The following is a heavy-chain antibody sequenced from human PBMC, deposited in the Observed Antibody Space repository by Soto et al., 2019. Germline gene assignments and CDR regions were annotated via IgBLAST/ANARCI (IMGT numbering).Heavy chain of an antibody. CDR1: GGSISSGDYY. V-gene: IGHV4-30-4*01. CDR3: ARNPPGSGSDFDY. J-gene: IGHJ4*02. CDR2: IYYSGST. D-gene: IGHD6-19*01. Sequence: SETLSLTCTVSGGSISSGDYYWSWIRQPPGKGLEWIGYIYYSGSTYYNPSLKSRVTISVDTSKNQFSLKLSSVTAADTAVYYCARNPPGSGSDFDYWGQGTLVTVSS.